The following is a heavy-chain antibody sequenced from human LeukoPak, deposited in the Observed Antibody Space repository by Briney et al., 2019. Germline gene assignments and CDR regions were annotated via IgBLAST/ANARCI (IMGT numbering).Heavy chain of an antibody. CDR3: ARAPYGAHFADYYYMDV. CDR2: IYYSGST. CDR1: GGSISSSSYY. J-gene: IGHJ6*03. V-gene: IGHV4-39*07. D-gene: IGHD4-17*01. Sequence: PSETLSLTCTVSGGSISSSSYYWGWIRQPPGKGLEWIGSIYYSGSTYYNPSLKSRVTISVDTSKNQFSLKLSSVTAADTAVYYCARAPYGAHFADYYYMDVWGKGTTVTVSS.